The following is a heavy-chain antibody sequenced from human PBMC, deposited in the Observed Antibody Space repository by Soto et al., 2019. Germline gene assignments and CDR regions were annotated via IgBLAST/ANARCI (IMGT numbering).Heavy chain of an antibody. CDR3: AGQVGAAMSTRKGRFDP. J-gene: IGHJ5*02. CDR2: IDPSDSYT. Sequence: GESLKISCKGSGYSFTSYWISWVRQMPGKGLEWMGRIDPSDSYTNYSPSFQGHVTISADKSISTAYLQWSSLNASATAMYYCAGQVGAAMSTRKGRFDPWGQGTLVTVSS. CDR1: GYSFTSYW. V-gene: IGHV5-10-1*01. D-gene: IGHD5-18*01.